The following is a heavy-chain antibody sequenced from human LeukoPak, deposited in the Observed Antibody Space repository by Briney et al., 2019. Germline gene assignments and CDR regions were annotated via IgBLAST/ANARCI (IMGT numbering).Heavy chain of an antibody. J-gene: IGHJ3*02. CDR1: GFTFSNAW. CDR3: ATAVSRYTLTWGGFDI. V-gene: IGHV3-15*01. CDR2: IRRITDGGTT. Sequence: GGSLRLSCAASGFTFSNAWMNWVRQAPRKGLEWVGRIRRITDGGTTDYAAPVKGRFTISRDDSKNTLYLQMNSLKTEDAGVYYCATAVSRYTLTWGGFDIWGQGTRVTVSS. D-gene: IGHD1-14*01.